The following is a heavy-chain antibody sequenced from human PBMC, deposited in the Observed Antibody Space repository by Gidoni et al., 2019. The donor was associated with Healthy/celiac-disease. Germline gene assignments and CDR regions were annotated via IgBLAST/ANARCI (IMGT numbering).Heavy chain of an antibody. Sequence: EVQLVESGGGLVQPGGSLRLSCAASGFTFSSYWMSWVRQAPGKGLEWVANIKQDGSEKYYVDSVKGRFTISRDNAKNSLYLQMNSLRAEDTAVYYCARVAAGGAARRVGYYGMDVWGQGTTVTVSS. J-gene: IGHJ6*02. D-gene: IGHD6-13*01. CDR2: IKQDGSEK. CDR3: ARVAAGGAARRVGYYGMDV. CDR1: GFTFSSYW. V-gene: IGHV3-7*03.